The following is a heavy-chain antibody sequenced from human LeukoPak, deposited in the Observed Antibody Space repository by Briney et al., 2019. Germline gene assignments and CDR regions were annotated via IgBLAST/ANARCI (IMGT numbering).Heavy chain of an antibody. CDR2: TDGSGGSA. J-gene: IGHJ4*02. Sequence: GGSLRLSCAGSGFTFSSYAMSWVRQAPGKGLEWASATDGSGGSAYYADSVRGRFTISRDNSKNTLCLQMNSLRVEDTAVYYCAKDRPHPSAEPTNFDYWGQGTLVTVPS. V-gene: IGHV3-23*01. CDR3: AKDRPHPSAEPTNFDY. D-gene: IGHD1-14*01. CDR1: GFTFSSYA.